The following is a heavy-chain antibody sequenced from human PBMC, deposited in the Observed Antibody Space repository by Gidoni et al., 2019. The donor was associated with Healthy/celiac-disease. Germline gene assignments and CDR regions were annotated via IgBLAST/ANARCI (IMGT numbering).Heavy chain of an antibody. D-gene: IGHD3-9*01. CDR1: GSPFDDYT. CDR3: AKGGLTLEIYYYMDV. J-gene: IGHJ6*03. V-gene: IGHV3-43*01. CDR2: SSWDGGST. Sequence: EVQLVESGGVVVQPGGSLSLPCAAPGSPFDDYTVPWVRQAPGKGLEWVSLSSWDGGSTYYADSVKGRFTISRDNSKNSLYLQMNSLRTEDTALYYCAKGGLTLEIYYYMDVWGKGTTVTVSS.